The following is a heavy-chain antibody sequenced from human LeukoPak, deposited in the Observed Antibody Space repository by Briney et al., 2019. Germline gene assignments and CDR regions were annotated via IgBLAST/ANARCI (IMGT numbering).Heavy chain of an antibody. Sequence: SQTLSLTCTVSGGSISSGDYYWSWTRQPPGKGLEWIGYIYYSGSTYYNPSLKSRVTISVDTSKNQFSLKLSSVTAADTAVYYCARAGIGLLWFGELLPNWFDPWGQGTLVTVS. D-gene: IGHD3-10*01. J-gene: IGHJ5*02. V-gene: IGHV4-30-4*01. CDR2: IYYSGST. CDR1: GGSISSGDYY. CDR3: ARAGIGLLWFGELLPNWFDP.